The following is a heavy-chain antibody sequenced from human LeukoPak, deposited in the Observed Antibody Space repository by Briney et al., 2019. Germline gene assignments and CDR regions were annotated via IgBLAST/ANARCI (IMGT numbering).Heavy chain of an antibody. V-gene: IGHV3-23*01. CDR2: ISGSGGST. CDR1: GFTFSTYG. Sequence: QSGGSLRLSCAASGFTFSTYGMSWVRQAPGKGLEWVSTISGSGGSTYYADSVKGRFTISRDNSKNTLYLQMNSLRAEDTAVYYCAKDLTTISDYWGQGTLVTVSS. CDR3: AKDLTTISDY. J-gene: IGHJ4*02. D-gene: IGHD1-26*01.